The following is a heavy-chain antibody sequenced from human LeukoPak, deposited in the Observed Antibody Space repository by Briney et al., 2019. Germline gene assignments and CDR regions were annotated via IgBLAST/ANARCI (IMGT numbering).Heavy chain of an antibody. D-gene: IGHD5-18*01. CDR3: AKALIQLWVSFIDY. CDR2: IRYDGNNK. V-gene: IGHV3-30*02. J-gene: IGHJ4*02. Sequence: GGSLRLSCAASGFTFSSYGMHWVRQAPGKGLEWVAFIRYDGNNKDYADSVKGRSTISRDNSKNTLFLQMNSLRAEDTAVYYCAKALIQLWVSFIDYWGQGILVTVSS. CDR1: GFTFSSYG.